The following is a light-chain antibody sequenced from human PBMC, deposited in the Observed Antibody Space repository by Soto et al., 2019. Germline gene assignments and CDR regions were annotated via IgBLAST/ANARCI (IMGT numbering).Light chain of an antibody. Sequence: AIRMTQSPSSISASTGDRVTITCRASQGISSFLAWYQQKPGKAPKLLIYAAATLQRGAPSRFSASGSGTDFTLTISRLQSEDFATYYCQQYNSYPWTFGQGTKVEIK. J-gene: IGKJ1*01. V-gene: IGKV1-8*01. CDR2: AAA. CDR3: QQYNSYPWT. CDR1: QGISSF.